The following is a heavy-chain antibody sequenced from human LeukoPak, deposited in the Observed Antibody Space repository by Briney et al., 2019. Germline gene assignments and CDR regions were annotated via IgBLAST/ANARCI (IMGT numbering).Heavy chain of an antibody. J-gene: IGHJ4*02. D-gene: IGHD3-10*01. V-gene: IGHV3-30*03. CDR3: ARDWGSGS. Sequence: PGGSLRLSCAASRFTFSYYGMHWVRQAPGKGLEWVAVISNDGSDKDYADSVKGRFTISRDNAENSLYLQMNSLRAEDTAVYYCARDWGSGSWGQGTLVTVSS. CDR1: RFTFSYYG. CDR2: ISNDGSDK.